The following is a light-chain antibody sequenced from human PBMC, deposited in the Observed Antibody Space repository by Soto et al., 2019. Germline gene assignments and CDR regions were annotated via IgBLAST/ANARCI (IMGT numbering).Light chain of an antibody. Sequence: DIQMTQSPSSLSASIGYAVTITCQASQDIRKYLNWYQQRPGKAPKILIYHASSLETGVPSRFSGSGSGTEFTLTISSLESDDFALYFCQEYNDWPLRTFGQGTKVDIK. CDR1: QDIRKY. CDR3: QEYNDWPLRT. V-gene: IGKV1-33*01. CDR2: HAS. J-gene: IGKJ1*01.